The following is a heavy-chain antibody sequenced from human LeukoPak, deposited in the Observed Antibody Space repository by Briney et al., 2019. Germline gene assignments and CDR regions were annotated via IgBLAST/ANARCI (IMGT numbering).Heavy chain of an antibody. CDR3: AKDKWYSGSYLPYYFDY. CDR1: GFTFSSYS. Sequence: GGSLRLSCAASGFTFSSYSMNWVRQAPGKGLEWVSSISSSSSYIYYADSVKGRFTISRDNSKNTLYLQMNSLRAEDTAVYYCAKDKWYSGSYLPYYFDYWGQGTLVTVSS. D-gene: IGHD1-26*01. J-gene: IGHJ4*02. V-gene: IGHV3-21*01. CDR2: ISSSSSYI.